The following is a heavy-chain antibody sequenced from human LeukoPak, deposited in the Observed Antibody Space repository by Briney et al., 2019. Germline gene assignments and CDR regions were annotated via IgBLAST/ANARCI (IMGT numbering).Heavy chain of an antibody. CDR2: INHSGST. CDR3: ASAVSGSYYYFDY. CDR1: GGSFSGYY. Sequence: SETLSLTCAVYGGSFSGYYWSWIRQPPGKGLEWIGEINHSGSTNYNPSLKSRVTISVDTSKNQFSLKLSSVTAADTAVYYCASAVSGSYYYFDYWGQGTLVTVSS. J-gene: IGHJ4*02. D-gene: IGHD1-26*01. V-gene: IGHV4-34*01.